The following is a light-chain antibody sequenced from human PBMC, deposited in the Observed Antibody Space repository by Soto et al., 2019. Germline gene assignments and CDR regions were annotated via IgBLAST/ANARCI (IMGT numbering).Light chain of an antibody. V-gene: IGKV3-20*01. Sequence: EIVLTQSPGTLYLSPGERVTLSCRASQSVPGNYLAWFQQNPGQAPRILIYGSSSRAPAIPDRFSGSESGTDFTLTISRLEPEDIAVYYCHKYTSPPWTLGQGTRVETK. CDR1: QSVPGNY. CDR3: HKYTSPPWT. CDR2: GSS. J-gene: IGKJ1*01.